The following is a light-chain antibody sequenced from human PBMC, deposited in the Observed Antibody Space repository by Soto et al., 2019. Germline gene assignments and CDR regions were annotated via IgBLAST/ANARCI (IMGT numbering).Light chain of an antibody. CDR2: GAS. J-gene: IGKJ2*01. V-gene: IGKV3-15*01. CDR1: QSVNSH. CDR3: QQYNNGYA. Sequence: EIVMTQSPATLSVSPGERATLSCRASQSVNSHLAWYQQKPGQGPRLLIYGASTRATGIPARFSGSGSGTEFTLTISSLQSEDFAVYYCQQYNNGYAFGQGTKLEIK.